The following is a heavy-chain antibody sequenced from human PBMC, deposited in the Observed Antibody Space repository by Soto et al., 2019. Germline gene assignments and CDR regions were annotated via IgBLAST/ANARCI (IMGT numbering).Heavy chain of an antibody. J-gene: IGHJ4*02. D-gene: IGHD3-22*01. V-gene: IGHV3-33*01. CDR3: ARGRRLWYYYDSSRYHDY. Sequence: GGSLRLSCAAPGFTFSSYGMHWVRQAPGKGLEWVAVIWYDGSNKYYADSVKVRFTISRDNSKNTLYLQMNSLRAEDTAVYYCARGRRLWYYYDSSRYHDYWGQGTLVTVSS. CDR1: GFTFSSYG. CDR2: IWYDGSNK.